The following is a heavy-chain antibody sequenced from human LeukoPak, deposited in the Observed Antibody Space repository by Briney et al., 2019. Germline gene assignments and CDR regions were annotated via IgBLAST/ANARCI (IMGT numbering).Heavy chain of an antibody. CDR3: ARSGWSIDY. D-gene: IGHD6-19*01. CDR1: GFTFSSYE. J-gene: IGHJ4*02. CDR2: ISSSGSTI. V-gene: IGHV3-48*03. Sequence: GGSLRLSCAASGFTFSSYEINWVRQAPGKGLEWVSYISSSGSTIYYAESVKGRFTISRDNAKNSPYLQMNSLRAEDTAVYYCARSGWSIDYWGQGTLVTVSS.